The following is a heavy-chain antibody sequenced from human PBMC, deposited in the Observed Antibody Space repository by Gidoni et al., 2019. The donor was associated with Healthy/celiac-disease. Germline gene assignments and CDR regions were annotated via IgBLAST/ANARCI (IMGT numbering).Heavy chain of an antibody. V-gene: IGHV1-69*01. CDR2: IIPILGTA. D-gene: IGHD3-10*01. J-gene: IGHJ3*02. CDR3: ARPPYYYGSWSYEDAFDI. CDR1: GSTFSSYA. Sequence: QVQLVQSGAAVKKPGSSVKVSCKASGSTFSSYAISWVRQAPGQGLEWMGGIIPILGTANYAQKFQCRVTITADESTSTAYMELSSLRSEDTAVYYCARPPYYYGSWSYEDAFDIWGQGTMVTVSS.